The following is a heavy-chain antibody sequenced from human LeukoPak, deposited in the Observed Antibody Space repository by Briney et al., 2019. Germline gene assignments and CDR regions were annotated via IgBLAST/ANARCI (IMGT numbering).Heavy chain of an antibody. V-gene: IGHV4-34*01. D-gene: IGHD3-10*01. Sequence: SETLSLTCAVYGGSFSGYYWSWIRQPPGKGLEWIGEINHSGSTNYNPSLKSRVTISVDTSKNQFSLKLSSVTPADTAVYYCAREIMVRGVIYARPHNWFDPWGQGTLVTVSS. CDR2: INHSGST. CDR3: AREIMVRGVIYARPHNWFDP. CDR1: GGSFSGYY. J-gene: IGHJ5*02.